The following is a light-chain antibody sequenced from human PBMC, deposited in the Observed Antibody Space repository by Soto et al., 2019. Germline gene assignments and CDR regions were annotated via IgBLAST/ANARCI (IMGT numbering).Light chain of an antibody. CDR1: SSDIGAYNY. CDR2: EVS. Sequence: QSALTQPASVFGSLGQSITISCTGTSSDIGAYNYVSWYQQHPGKAPKLMIYEVSNRPSGVSNRFSGAKSGNTASLTISGLQAEDEADYYCSSYTSSRTLVFGGGTKLTVL. J-gene: IGLJ3*02. V-gene: IGLV2-14*01. CDR3: SSYTSSRTLV.